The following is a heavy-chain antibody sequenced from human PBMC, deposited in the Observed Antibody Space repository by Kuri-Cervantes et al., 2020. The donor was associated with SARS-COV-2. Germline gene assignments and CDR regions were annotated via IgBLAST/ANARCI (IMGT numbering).Heavy chain of an antibody. Sequence: ASVKVSCKASGYTFTSYAMHWVRQAPGQRLEWMGWSNAGNGNTKYSQEFQVRVTITSDTSASTAYMELRSLRSEDTAVYYCATVSPLVELPLHGFDPWGQGTLVTVSS. V-gene: IGHV1-3*02. J-gene: IGHJ5*02. D-gene: IGHD3-16*01. CDR1: GYTFTSYA. CDR3: ATVSPLVELPLHGFDP. CDR2: SNAGNGNT.